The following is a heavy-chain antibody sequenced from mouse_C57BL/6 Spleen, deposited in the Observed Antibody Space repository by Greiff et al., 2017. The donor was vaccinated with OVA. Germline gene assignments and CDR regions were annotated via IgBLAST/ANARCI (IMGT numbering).Heavy chain of an antibody. CDR1: GFSLTSYA. CDR2: IWPGGGT. J-gene: IGHJ4*01. Sequence: VKLQESGPGLVAPSQSLSITCTVSGFSLTSYAISWVRQPPGKGLEWLGVIWPGGGTNYNSALKSRLSISKDNSKSQVFLKMNSRQTDDTARYYCARMVSYLRDMDYWGQGTSVTVSS. D-gene: IGHD2-10*01. CDR3: ARMVSYLRDMDY. V-gene: IGHV2-9-1*01.